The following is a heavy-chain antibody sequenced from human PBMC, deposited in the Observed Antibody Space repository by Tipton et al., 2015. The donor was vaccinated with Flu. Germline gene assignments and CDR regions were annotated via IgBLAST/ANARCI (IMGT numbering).Heavy chain of an antibody. CDR2: IYYSGST. Sequence: TLSLTCTVSGGSISSYYWSWIRQPPGKGLEWIGYIYYSGSTNYNPSLKSRVTISVDTSKNQFSLKLSSVTAADTAVYYCARLDCSSTSCYWFDPWGQGTLVTVSS. V-gene: IGHV4-59*01. CDR3: ARLDCSSTSCYWFDP. J-gene: IGHJ5*02. CDR1: GGSISSYY. D-gene: IGHD2-2*01.